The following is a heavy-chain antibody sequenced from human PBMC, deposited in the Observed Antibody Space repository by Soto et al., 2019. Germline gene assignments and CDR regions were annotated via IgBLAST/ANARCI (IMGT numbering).Heavy chain of an antibody. CDR3: AKTFYYGSGSYYSVEYFDY. CDR2: ISGGGTYT. D-gene: IGHD3-10*01. Sequence: EVQLLESGGGSVLPGGSLRLSCAASGFAFTSYPMTWVRQAPGKGLEWVSGISGGGTYTYYADSVKGRFAISRDNSKTTLYLQMDSLRAEDTAVYYCAKTFYYGSGSYYSVEYFDYWGQGTLVTVSS. J-gene: IGHJ4*02. V-gene: IGHV3-23*01. CDR1: GFAFTSYP.